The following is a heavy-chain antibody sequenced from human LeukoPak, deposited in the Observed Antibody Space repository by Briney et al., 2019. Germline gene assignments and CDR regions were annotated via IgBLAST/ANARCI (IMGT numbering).Heavy chain of an antibody. CDR2: INHSGST. CDR1: GGSFSGYY. Sequence: SETLSLTCAVYGGSFSGYYWSWIRQPPGKGLEWIGEINHSGSTNYNPSLKSRVTISVDTSKNQFSLKLSSVTAADTAVYYCAREVGGYSYGRFDYWGQGTLVTVSS. V-gene: IGHV4-34*01. CDR3: AREVGGYSYGRFDY. D-gene: IGHD5-18*01. J-gene: IGHJ4*02.